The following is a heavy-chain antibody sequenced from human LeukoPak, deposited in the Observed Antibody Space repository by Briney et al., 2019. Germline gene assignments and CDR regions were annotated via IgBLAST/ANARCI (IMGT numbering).Heavy chain of an antibody. CDR3: ASSRSFYYMDV. J-gene: IGHJ6*03. V-gene: IGHV4-34*01. Sequence: SETLSLTCAVYGGSFSGYYWSWIRQPPGKGLEWIGEINHSGSTNYNPSLKSRLTISVDTSKNQFSLKLRSMTAADTAVYYCASSRSFYYMDVWGKGTTVTISS. CDR2: INHSGST. CDR1: GGSFSGYY.